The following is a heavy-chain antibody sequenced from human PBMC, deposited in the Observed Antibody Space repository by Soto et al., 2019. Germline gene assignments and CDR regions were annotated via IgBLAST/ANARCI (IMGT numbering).Heavy chain of an antibody. D-gene: IGHD1-26*01. J-gene: IGHJ4*02. CDR1: GSTFSNAW. CDR3: TAEWELSTGFDY. V-gene: IGHV3-15*01. CDR2: IKSKTDGGTT. Sequence: GGSLRLSCAAYGSTFSNAWMSWVRQAPGKGLEWVGRIKSKTDGGTTDYAVPVKGRFTISRDDSKNTLYLQMNSLKTEDTAVYYCTAEWELSTGFDYWGQGTLVTVSS.